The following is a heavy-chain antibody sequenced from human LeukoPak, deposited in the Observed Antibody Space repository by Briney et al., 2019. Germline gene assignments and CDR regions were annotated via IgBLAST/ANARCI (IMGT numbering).Heavy chain of an antibody. D-gene: IGHD5-18*01. V-gene: IGHV4-31*03. J-gene: IGHJ4*01. CDR2: IHYSGNT. CDR3: ARRGFNYGFFDY. CDR1: GGSISSGDYY. Sequence: SQTLSLTCTVSGGSISSGDYYCAWIRQHPGKGLEWIGYIHYSGNTYSNPSLKSRVTISVDTSTNQFSLKLTSVTAADTAVYYCARRGFNYGFFDYWGQGTLVTVSS.